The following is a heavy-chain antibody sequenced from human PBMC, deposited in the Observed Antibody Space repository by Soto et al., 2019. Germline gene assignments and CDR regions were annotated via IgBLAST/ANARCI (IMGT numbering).Heavy chain of an antibody. V-gene: IGHV3-33*01. CDR1: GFTFSNYG. J-gene: IGHJ6*02. CDR2: IWYDGTNK. D-gene: IGHD2-8*02. Sequence: QVQLVESGGGVVQPGRSLRLSCAASGFTFSNYGMHWVRQVPGKGLEWVAAIWYDGTNKYYADSVNGRFTISRDNSKNTLYLQTNSLRAEDTAVYYCAGAGGQPSVWGQGTTVTVSS. CDR3: AGAGGQPSV.